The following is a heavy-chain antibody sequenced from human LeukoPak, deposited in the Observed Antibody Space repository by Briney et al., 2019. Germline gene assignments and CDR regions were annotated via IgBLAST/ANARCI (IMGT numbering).Heavy chain of an antibody. J-gene: IGHJ4*02. V-gene: IGHV4-39*07. D-gene: IGHD2-15*01. CDR1: GGSISSSSYY. Sequence: SETLSLTCTVSGGSISSSSYYWGWIRQPPGKGLEWIGSIYYSGSTYYNPSLKGRVTISVDTSKNQFSLKLSSVTAADTAVYYCARADRVAARVYYFDYWGQGTLVTVSS. CDR3: ARADRVAARVYYFDY. CDR2: IYYSGST.